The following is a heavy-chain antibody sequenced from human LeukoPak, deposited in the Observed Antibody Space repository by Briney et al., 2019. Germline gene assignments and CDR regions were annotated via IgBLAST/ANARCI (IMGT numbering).Heavy chain of an antibody. D-gene: IGHD1-26*01. Sequence: PSQTLSLTCTVSGGSISSGDYYWSWIRQPPGKGLEWIGYSYYSGSTYYNPSLKSRVTISVDTSKNQFSLKLSSVTAADTAVYYCARDPAPGRYYFDYWGQGTLVTVSS. CDR1: GGSISSGDYY. CDR3: ARDPAPGRYYFDY. V-gene: IGHV4-30-4*08. CDR2: SYYSGST. J-gene: IGHJ4*02.